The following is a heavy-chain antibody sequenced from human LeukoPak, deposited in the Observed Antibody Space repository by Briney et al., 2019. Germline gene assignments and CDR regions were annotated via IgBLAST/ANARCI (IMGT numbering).Heavy chain of an antibody. Sequence: GGSLRLSCVASGFTFSSYAMNWVRQAPGKGLEWVSSINSGGDYKYYADSVKGRFTTSRDNAKNSLSLRLSSLRVEDTAIYYCARGHYDVLASSYKWTPDYWGQGTLVTVSS. CDR3: ARGHYDVLASSYKWTPDY. CDR1: GFTFSSYA. V-gene: IGHV3-21*01. J-gene: IGHJ4*02. CDR2: INSGGDYK. D-gene: IGHD3-9*01.